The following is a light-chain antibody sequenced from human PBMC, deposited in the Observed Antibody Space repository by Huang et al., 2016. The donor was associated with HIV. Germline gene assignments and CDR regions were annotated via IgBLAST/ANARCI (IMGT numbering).Light chain of an antibody. CDR2: GAS. V-gene: IGKV3-15*01. CDR3: HQYNNWPQT. CDR1: QSVRNN. J-gene: IGKJ4*01. Sequence: EIVVTQSPATLSVSPGERATLSCRASQSVRNNLAWYQKKPGQAPRLLIYGASTRATGIPDRFSGSGSGTEFTLSISSLQSEDFAVYFCHQYNNWPQTFGGGTKVEIK.